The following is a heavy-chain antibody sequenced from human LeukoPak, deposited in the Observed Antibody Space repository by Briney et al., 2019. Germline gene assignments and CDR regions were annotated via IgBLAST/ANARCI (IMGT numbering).Heavy chain of an antibody. V-gene: IGHV4-61*02. CDR2: IHTSGNT. D-gene: IGHD7-27*01. Sequence: NPSETLSLTCTVSGGSISSGNYYWTWIRQPAGKELEWIGRIHTSGNTNYNPSLESQVTISIDTSKNQFSLGLNSVTPADTAIYYCARDRAGDSFDIWGQGTMVTVPS. CDR1: GGSISSGNYY. J-gene: IGHJ3*02. CDR3: ARDRAGDSFDI.